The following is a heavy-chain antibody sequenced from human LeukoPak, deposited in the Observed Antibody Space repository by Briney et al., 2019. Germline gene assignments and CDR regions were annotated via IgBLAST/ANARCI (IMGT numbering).Heavy chain of an antibody. V-gene: IGHV3-23*01. Sequence: GGSLTLSCTASGFTFRNYGMTWVRQAPGKGPERISLIHGSGLIANYLESVKGRFTISRDNSRNTLYLQMNSLTVEDTALYYCARDDAPAGGFLDSWGRGTLVTVSS. CDR3: ARDDAPAGGFLDS. J-gene: IGHJ4*02. D-gene: IGHD3-16*01. CDR1: GFTFRNYG. CDR2: IHGSGLIA.